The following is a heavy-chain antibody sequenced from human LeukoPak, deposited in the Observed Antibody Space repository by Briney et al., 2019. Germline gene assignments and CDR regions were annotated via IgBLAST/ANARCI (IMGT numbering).Heavy chain of an antibody. V-gene: IGHV1-69*13. CDR2: IIPIFGTA. J-gene: IGHJ5*02. D-gene: IGHD1-26*01. Sequence: SVKVSCKASGGTFSSYAISWVRQAPGQGLEWMGGIIPIFGTANYAQKFQGRVTITADESTSTAYMELSSLRSEDTAVYYCARDNSRIEGATTFWWFDPWGQGTLVTVSS. CDR3: ARDNSRIEGATTFWWFDP. CDR1: GGTFSSYA.